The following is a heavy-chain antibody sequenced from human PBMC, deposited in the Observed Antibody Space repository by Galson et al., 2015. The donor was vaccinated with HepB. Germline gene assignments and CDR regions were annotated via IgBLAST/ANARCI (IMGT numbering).Heavy chain of an antibody. J-gene: IGHJ6*02. Sequence: SVKVSCKASGFSLSNYGIIWVRQAPGQGLEWMGWISGDNGNTDYAQKAQGRVIMTTDTSTNTVYMQLTSLRSDDTAVYYCARQSPTEDTEVVPTTIVRSDYYGMDFWGQGTTVTVSS. CDR3: ARQSPTEDTEVVPTTIVRSDYYGMDF. CDR2: ISGDNGNT. V-gene: IGHV1-18*04. CDR1: GFSLSNYG. D-gene: IGHD2-2*02.